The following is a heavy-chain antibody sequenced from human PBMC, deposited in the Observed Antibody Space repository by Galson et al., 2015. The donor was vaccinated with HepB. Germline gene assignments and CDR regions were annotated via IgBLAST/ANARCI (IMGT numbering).Heavy chain of an antibody. CDR3: ARDAFTYYDILTGYSSNEGYYYYYAMDV. J-gene: IGHJ6*02. D-gene: IGHD3-9*01. CDR2: IIPIFGTT. V-gene: IGHV1-69*13. Sequence: SVKVSCKASGGTFSNYAISWVRQAPGQGLEWMGGIIPIFGTTNYAQKFRGRVTITADGSTSTAYMELSSLRSEDTAVYYCARDAFTYYDILTGYSSNEGYYYYYAMDVWGQGTTVTVSS. CDR1: GGTFSNYA.